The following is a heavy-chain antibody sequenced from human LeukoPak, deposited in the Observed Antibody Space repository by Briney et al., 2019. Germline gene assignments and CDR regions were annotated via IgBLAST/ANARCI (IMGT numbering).Heavy chain of an antibody. D-gene: IGHD3-3*01. CDR2: INHSGST. CDR1: GGSFSGYY. Sequence: SETLSLTCAVYGGSFSGYYWSWIRQPPGKGLEWIGEINHSGSTNYNPSLKSRVTISVDTSKNQFSLKLSSVTAADTAVYYCARMGSRLRFLEWLIGYYFDYWGQGTLVTVSS. V-gene: IGHV4-34*01. CDR3: ARMGSRLRFLEWLIGYYFDY. J-gene: IGHJ4*02.